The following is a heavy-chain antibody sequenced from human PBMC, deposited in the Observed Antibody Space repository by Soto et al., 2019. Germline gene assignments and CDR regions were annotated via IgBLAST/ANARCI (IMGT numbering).Heavy chain of an antibody. Sequence: EVQLVESGGGLVQPGGSLKLSCAASGFTFSASAMHWVRQASGKGLEWVGRIRSKTNNFVTAYAASVKGRFTISRDDSKNTAYLQMNSLKIEDTAVYFCTSCSDSSGPPDYWGQGTLVTVSS. D-gene: IGHD3-22*01. J-gene: IGHJ4*02. CDR2: IRSKTNNFVT. CDR1: GFTFSASA. CDR3: TSCSDSSGPPDY. V-gene: IGHV3-73*01.